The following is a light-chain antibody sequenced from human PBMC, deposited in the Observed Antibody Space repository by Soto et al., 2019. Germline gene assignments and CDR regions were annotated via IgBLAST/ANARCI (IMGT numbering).Light chain of an antibody. CDR2: GAS. Sequence: EIVLTQSPGTLSLSPGERATLSCRASQSVSNYLVWYQQKPGHAPRLLISGASSRATGIPDRFSGGGSGTEFTLTIRRLEPEDFAVYYCQQYGGSPQTFGQGTKVEIK. CDR1: QSVSNY. CDR3: QQYGGSPQT. J-gene: IGKJ1*01. V-gene: IGKV3-20*01.